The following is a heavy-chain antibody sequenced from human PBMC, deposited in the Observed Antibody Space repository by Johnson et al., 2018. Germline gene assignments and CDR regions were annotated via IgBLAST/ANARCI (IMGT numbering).Heavy chain of an antibody. J-gene: IGHJ3*02. CDR2: ISSSSI. V-gene: IGHV3-48*02. CDR3: AREGKWGRQYCTSTSCYMAGAFDI. Sequence: VQLVQSGGGLVQPGGSLRLSCAASGFTFSSYSMNWVRQAPGKGLEWVSYISSSSIYYADSVKGRFTISSDKAKNSLYLQMNSLRDEDTAVYYCAREGKWGRQYCTSTSCYMAGAFDIWGQGTMVTVSS. CDR1: GFTFSSYS. D-gene: IGHD2-2*01.